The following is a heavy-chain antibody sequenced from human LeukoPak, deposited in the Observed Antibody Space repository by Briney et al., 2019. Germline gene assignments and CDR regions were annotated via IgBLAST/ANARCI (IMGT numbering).Heavy chain of an antibody. J-gene: IGHJ3*02. Sequence: PSETLSLTCIVSGGSISSYYWSWIRQPPGKGLEWIGYIYYSGSTNYNPSLKSRVTIPVDTSKNQFSLKLTSVTAADTAVYYCARHVPMIVVVLDAFDIWGQGTLVTVSS. CDR1: GGSISSYY. CDR2: IYYSGST. V-gene: IGHV4-59*08. CDR3: ARHVPMIVVVLDAFDI. D-gene: IGHD3-22*01.